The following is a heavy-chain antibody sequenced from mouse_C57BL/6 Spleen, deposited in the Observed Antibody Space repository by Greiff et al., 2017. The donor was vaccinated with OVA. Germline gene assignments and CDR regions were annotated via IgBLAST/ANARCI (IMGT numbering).Heavy chain of an antibody. D-gene: IGHD1-1*01. CDR3: TTGSYYYGSSYYFGY. CDR2: IDPEDGDS. Sequence: VQLQQSGAELARPGASVKLSRTASGYNPKDYYMHWVKQRPEQGLVWIGRIDPEDGDSVDAPKFQGKATMTADTSSNTAYPQLNSLTSEDTAVYYCTTGSYYYGSSYYFGYWGQCTTLTVSS. V-gene: IGHV14-1*01. J-gene: IGHJ2*01. CDR1: GYNPKDYY.